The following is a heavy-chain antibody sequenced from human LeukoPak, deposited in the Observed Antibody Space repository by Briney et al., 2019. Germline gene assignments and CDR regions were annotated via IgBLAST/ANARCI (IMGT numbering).Heavy chain of an antibody. CDR3: ARVWMDV. CDR1: GFTFSIHW. D-gene: IGHD2-21*01. Sequence: GGSLRLSCAASGFTFSIHWMGWVRQAPGKGLEWVANIKQDGSEKYYVDSVKGRFTISRDNAKNSLYLQMNSLRAEDTAVYYCARVWMDVWGKGTTVTVSS. J-gene: IGHJ6*04. V-gene: IGHV3-7*01. CDR2: IKQDGSEK.